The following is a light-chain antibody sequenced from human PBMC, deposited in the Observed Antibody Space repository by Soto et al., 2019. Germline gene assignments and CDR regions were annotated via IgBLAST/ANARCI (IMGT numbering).Light chain of an antibody. CDR1: QTVCSTC. Sequence: EIVLTQSPGTLSLSPGERATRSCRTSQTVCSTCLAWYQQKPGQAPRLLISGASNRATGIPDRFSGSGSGTDFTLTITRLEPDDFAVYYCQQYGGSPGFSFGPGTKVDIK. J-gene: IGKJ3*01. CDR3: QQYGGSPGFS. V-gene: IGKV3-20*01. CDR2: GAS.